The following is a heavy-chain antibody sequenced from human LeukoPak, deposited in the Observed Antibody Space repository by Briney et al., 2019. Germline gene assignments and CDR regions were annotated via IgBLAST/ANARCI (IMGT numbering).Heavy chain of an antibody. CDR2: IRYDGSNK. J-gene: IGHJ4*02. V-gene: IGHV3-30*02. D-gene: IGHD3-22*01. Sequence: PGGSLRLSCAASGFTFSSYGMHWVRQAPGKGLEWVAFIRYDGSNKYYAESVKGRFTISRDNSKNTLYLQMNSLRAEDTAVYYCAKDLGSYYDSTALDYWGQGTLVTVSS. CDR1: GFTFSSYG. CDR3: AKDLGSYYDSTALDY.